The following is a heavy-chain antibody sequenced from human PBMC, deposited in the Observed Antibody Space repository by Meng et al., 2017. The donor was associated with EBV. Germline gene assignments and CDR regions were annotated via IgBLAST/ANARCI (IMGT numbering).Heavy chain of an antibody. CDR2: IYHSGST. CDR1: GGSISSSNW. V-gene: IGHV4-4*02. D-gene: IGHD3-22*01. CDR3: ARRSLDYYDSSGFDY. J-gene: IGHJ4*02. Sequence: QVQLQEWGPGLVKPSGTLSLTCAVSGGSISSSNWWSWVRQPPGKGLEWIGEIYHSGSTNYNPSLKSRVTISVDKSKNQFSLKLSSVTAADTAVYYCARRSLDYYDSSGFDYWGQGTLVTVSS.